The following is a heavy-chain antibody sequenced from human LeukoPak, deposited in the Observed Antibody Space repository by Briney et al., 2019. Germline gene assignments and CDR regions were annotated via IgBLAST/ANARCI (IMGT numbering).Heavy chain of an antibody. Sequence: GGSLRLSCAASGFTFSNACMSWVRQAPGKGLEWVGGIKSKTDGGRTDYAPPVKGRFTISRDDSKNTLYLQMNSLKTEDTAVYYCTTSSSRVYYYYYYMDVWGKGTTVTISS. CDR3: TTSSSRVYYYYYYMDV. J-gene: IGHJ6*03. CDR1: GFTFSNAC. V-gene: IGHV3-15*01. CDR2: IKSKTDGGRT.